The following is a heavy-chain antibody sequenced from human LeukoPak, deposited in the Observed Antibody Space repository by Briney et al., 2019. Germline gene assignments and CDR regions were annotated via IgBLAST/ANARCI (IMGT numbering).Heavy chain of an antibody. V-gene: IGHV3-43*02. CDR3: AKFRQTGCGGDCYYYGMDV. J-gene: IGHJ6*02. CDR2: ISGDGGST. D-gene: IGHD2-21*01. CDR1: GFTFDDYA. Sequence: PGGSLRLSCEASGFTFDDYAMHWVRQAPGKGLEWVSLISGDGGSTYYADSVKGRFTISRDNSKNSLYLQMNSLRTEDTALYYCAKFRQTGCGGDCYYYGMDVWGQGTTVTVSS.